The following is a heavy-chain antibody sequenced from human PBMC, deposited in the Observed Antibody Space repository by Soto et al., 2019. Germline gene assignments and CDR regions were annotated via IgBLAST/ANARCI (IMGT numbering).Heavy chain of an antibody. CDR2: IRSKANSYAT. Sequence: EVQVVESGGGLVQPGGSLKLSCAASGFTFSASAMHWVRQASGKGLEWVGRIRSKANSYATAYAASVKGRFTISRDDSKNTAYLHMNSLTTEDTAVYYCTRHLSDYWGQGTLVTVSS. CDR3: TRHLSDY. D-gene: IGHD3-16*02. V-gene: IGHV3-73*01. CDR1: GFTFSASA. J-gene: IGHJ4*02.